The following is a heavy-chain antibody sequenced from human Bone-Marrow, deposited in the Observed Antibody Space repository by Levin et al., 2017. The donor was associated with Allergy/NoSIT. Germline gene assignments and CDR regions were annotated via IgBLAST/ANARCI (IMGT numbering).Heavy chain of an antibody. CDR2: ISAYNGNT. D-gene: IGHD3-22*01. CDR3: ASGYCDSSGYYPPGAYFDY. V-gene: IGHV1-18*01. CDR1: GYTFTSYG. J-gene: IGHJ4*02. Sequence: GASVKVSCKASGYTFTSYGISWVRQAPGQGLEWMGWISAYNGNTNYAQKLQGRVTMTTDTSTSTAYMELRSLRSDDTAVYYCASGYCDSSGYYPPGAYFDYWGQGTLVTVSS.